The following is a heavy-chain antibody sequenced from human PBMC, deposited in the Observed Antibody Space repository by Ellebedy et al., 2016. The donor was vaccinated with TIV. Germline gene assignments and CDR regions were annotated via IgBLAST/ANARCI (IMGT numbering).Heavy chain of an antibody. CDR2: FSASGGSS. CDR3: AKDRYSGSGSYTWGVFDY. J-gene: IGHJ4*02. CDR1: GFAFTTYA. V-gene: IGHV3-23*01. Sequence: GESLKISCAASGFAFTTYAMSWVRQAPGKGLEWVPGFSASGGSSVYADSVKGRFTISGDNSKNTLYLQMNSLRAEDTAIYYCAKDRYSGSGSYTWGVFDYWGQGTLVTVSS. D-gene: IGHD3-10*01.